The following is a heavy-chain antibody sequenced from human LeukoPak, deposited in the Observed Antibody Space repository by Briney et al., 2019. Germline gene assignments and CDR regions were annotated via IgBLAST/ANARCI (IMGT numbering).Heavy chain of an antibody. CDR1: GFTFSSYA. V-gene: IGHV3-23*01. D-gene: IGHD3-22*01. CDR2: ISGSGGST. CDR3: AKDRGFGPHYFDY. J-gene: IGHJ4*02. Sequence: GGSLRLSCAASGFTFSSYAMSWVRQAPGKGLEWVSGISGSGGSTYYADSVKGQFTMSRDNSKNTLYLQMNSLRAEDTAVYYCAKDRGFGPHYFDYWGQGTLVTVSS.